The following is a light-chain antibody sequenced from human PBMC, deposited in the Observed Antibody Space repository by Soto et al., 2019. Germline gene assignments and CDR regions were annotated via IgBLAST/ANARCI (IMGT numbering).Light chain of an antibody. CDR3: QQYNNWPNT. CDR1: QSVSSN. V-gene: IGKV3-15*01. Sequence: EIVMTQSPATLSVSPGERATLSCRASQSVSSNLAWYQQKPGQAPRLLIYGASTRATGIPARFSGSGSGTESTLTISSLQSEDFAVYYCQQYNNWPNTFGQGTKLEIK. CDR2: GAS. J-gene: IGKJ2*01.